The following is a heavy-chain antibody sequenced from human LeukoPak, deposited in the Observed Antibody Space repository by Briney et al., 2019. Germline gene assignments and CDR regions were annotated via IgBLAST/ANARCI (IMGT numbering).Heavy chain of an antibody. CDR2: ISYDGSNK. Sequence: PGGSLRLSCAVSGFTFSSYAMHWVRQAPGKGLEWVAVISYDGSNKYYADSVKGRFTISRDNSKNTLYLQMNSPRAEDTAVYYCATRGLPDYWGQGTLVTVSS. CDR3: ATRGLPDY. V-gene: IGHV3-30*03. D-gene: IGHD3-10*01. CDR1: GFTFSSYA. J-gene: IGHJ4*02.